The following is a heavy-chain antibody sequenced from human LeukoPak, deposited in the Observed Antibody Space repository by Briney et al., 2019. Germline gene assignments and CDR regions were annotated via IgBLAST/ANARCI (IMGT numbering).Heavy chain of an antibody. CDR3: AKGGRGITMIVGDYYFDY. V-gene: IGHV3-23*01. J-gene: IGHJ4*02. CDR2: ISGSGGST. Sequence: PGGPLRLSCAASGFTFSSYAMSWVRQAPGKGLEWVSAISGSGGSTYYADSVKGRFTISRDNSKNTLYLQTNSLRAEDTAVYYCAKGGRGITMIVGDYYFDYWGQGTLVTVSS. CDR1: GFTFSSYA. D-gene: IGHD3-22*01.